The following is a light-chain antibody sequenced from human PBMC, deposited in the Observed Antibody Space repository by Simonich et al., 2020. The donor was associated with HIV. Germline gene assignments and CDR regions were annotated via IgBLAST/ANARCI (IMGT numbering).Light chain of an antibody. J-gene: IGKJ2*01. CDR1: QGISSW. CDR3: QQYNTYQYT. CDR2: KAS. V-gene: IGKV1-5*03. Sequence: DIQMTQSPSSVSASVGDRVTNTCRASQGISSWLAWYQQKPGKAPKLLIYKASILESGVPSRFSGSGSGTEFTLTISSLQPDDFATYYCQQYNTYQYTFGQGTKLEIK.